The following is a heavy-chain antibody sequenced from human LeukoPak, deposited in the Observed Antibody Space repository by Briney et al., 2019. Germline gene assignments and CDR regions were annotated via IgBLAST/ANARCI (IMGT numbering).Heavy chain of an antibody. J-gene: IGHJ5*02. V-gene: IGHV4-30-2*01. D-gene: IGHD3-22*01. CDR3: ARCNYYDSSGYYPNWFDP. CDR1: GGSISSGGYS. Sequence: SQTLSLTCAVSGGSISSGGYSWRWIRQPPGKGLEWIVYIYHSGSAYYSPSLKSRVTISVDRSKNQFSLKLSSVTAADTAVYYCARCNYYDSSGYYPNWFDPWGQGTLVTVSS. CDR2: IYHSGSA.